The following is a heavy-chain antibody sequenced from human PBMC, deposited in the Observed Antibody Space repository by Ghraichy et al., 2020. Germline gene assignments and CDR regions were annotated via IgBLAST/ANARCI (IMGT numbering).Heavy chain of an antibody. V-gene: IGHV3-23*01. J-gene: IGHJ4*02. D-gene: IGHD3-9*01. CDR3: ARDLVTRIDY. CDR1: GFIFSSYA. Sequence: GGSLRLSCVASGFIFSSYAMRWVRQAPGKGLEWVSGISGSGDSTYYVGSVKGRFTISRDISKNTLYLQMNSLRAEDTAIYYCARDLVTRIDYWGQGTLVSVSS. CDR2: ISGSGDST.